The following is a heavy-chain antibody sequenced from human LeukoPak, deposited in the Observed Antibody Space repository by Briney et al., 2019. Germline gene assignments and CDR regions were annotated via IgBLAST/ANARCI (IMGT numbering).Heavy chain of an antibody. V-gene: IGHV3-21*01. CDR2: ISSSSSYI. CDR3: ARDGAGYNWFDP. J-gene: IGHJ5*02. D-gene: IGHD3-16*01. CDR1: GFTFSSYS. Sequence: GGSLRLSCAASGFTFSSYSMNWVRQAPGKGLEWVSSISSSSSYIYYADSVKGRFTLSRDNAKNSLYLQMNSLRAEDTAVYYCARDGAGYNWFDPWGQGTLVTVSS.